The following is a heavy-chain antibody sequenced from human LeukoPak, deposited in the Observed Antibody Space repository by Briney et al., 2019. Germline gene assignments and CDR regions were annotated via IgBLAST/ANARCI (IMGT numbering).Heavy chain of an antibody. CDR3: ARAPLHIAAADYFDY. V-gene: IGHV4-39*07. D-gene: IGHD6-13*01. CDR2: IYYSGST. Sequence: SETLSLTCTVAGGSISSSSYYWGCIRQPPGKGLECIGSIYYSGSTYYNPSLKSRVTISVDTSKNQFSLKLSSVTAADTAVYYCARAPLHIAAADYFDYLGQGTLVTVSS. CDR1: GGSISSSSYY. J-gene: IGHJ4*02.